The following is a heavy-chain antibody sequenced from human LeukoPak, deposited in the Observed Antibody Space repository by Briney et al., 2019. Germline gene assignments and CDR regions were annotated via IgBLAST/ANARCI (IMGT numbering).Heavy chain of an antibody. CDR3: ARGLYRYFDL. V-gene: IGHV4-59*04. CDR2: IYYSGRS. J-gene: IGHJ2*01. CDR1: GGSISTYS. Sequence: SETLSLTCTVSGGSISTYSWSWIRQPPGKGLEWIGYIYYSGRSYYNPSLKSRVTISLDRSKNQFSLQLNSVTPEDTAVYYCARGLYRYFDLWGRGTLVTVSS.